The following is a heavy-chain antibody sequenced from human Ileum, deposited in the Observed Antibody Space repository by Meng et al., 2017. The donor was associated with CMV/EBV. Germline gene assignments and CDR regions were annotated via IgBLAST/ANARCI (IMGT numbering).Heavy chain of an antibody. V-gene: IGHV4-34*01. CDR3: ARGWDNNKVGVH. J-gene: IGHJ4*02. CDR2: IHPSGIT. Sequence: QAQLQQWGAGLLKPSESLSLTCAVHGGSLRDSYWTCIRQAPGKGLEWIGEIHPSGITNYNPSLESRVTISEDTSNNQFSLRLTSLTAGDTAVYYCARGWDNNKVGVHWGQGTLVTVSS. D-gene: IGHD1/OR15-1a*01. CDR1: GGSLRDSY.